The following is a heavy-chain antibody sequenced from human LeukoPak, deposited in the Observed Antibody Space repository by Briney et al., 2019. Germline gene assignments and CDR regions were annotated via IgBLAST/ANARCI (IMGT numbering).Heavy chain of an antibody. J-gene: IGHJ5*02. CDR2: IDKKDNLYAT. CDR3: TRDRGTYNWFDP. Sequence: PGGSLRLSCAASGFTLSDHYMDWVRQAPGKGLEWVGHIDKKDNLYATAYAESVKGRFTISRDDSKDTAFLHMDSLKTEDTALYYCTRDRGTYNWFDPWGQGTLVTVSS. CDR1: GFTLSDHY. D-gene: IGHD5-24*01. V-gene: IGHV3-72*01.